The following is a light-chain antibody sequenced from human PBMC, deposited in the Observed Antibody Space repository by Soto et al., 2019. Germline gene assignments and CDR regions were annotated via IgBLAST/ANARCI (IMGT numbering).Light chain of an antibody. J-gene: IGKJ2*01. V-gene: IGKV1-39*01. CDR3: QQSYTAPTT. CDR1: QSISTY. Sequence: DIQMTQSPSFLSASVGDRVTITCRASQSISTYLNWYQQKPGKAPKLLIYAASTLQSGVPSRFTGSGSETEFTLTINSLQAEDFATYFCQQSYTAPTTFGEGTRLDIK. CDR2: AAS.